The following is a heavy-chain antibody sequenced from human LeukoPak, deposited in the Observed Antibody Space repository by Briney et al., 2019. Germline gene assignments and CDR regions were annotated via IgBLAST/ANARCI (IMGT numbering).Heavy chain of an antibody. D-gene: IGHD3-10*01. CDR1: GGSISSYY. CDR3: TSFAGPYYYGSGSYSDY. Sequence: SETLSLTCTVSGGSISSYYWSWIRQPPGKGLEWIGYIYYSGSTYYNPSLKSRVTISVDTSKNQFSLRLSSVTAADTAVYYCTSFAGPYYYGSGSYSDYWGQGTLVTVSS. CDR2: IYYSGST. V-gene: IGHV4-59*04. J-gene: IGHJ4*02.